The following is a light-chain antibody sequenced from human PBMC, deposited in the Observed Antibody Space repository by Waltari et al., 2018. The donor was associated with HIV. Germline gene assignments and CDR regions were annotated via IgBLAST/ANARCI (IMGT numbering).Light chain of an antibody. V-gene: IGLV7-43*01. CDR3: LLYYGGRQPTWV. J-gene: IGLJ3*02. CDR1: TGPVTSSSY. CDR2: SAD. Sequence: VVTQEPSLTVSPGGTVTLTCTSSTGPVTSSSYASWFQQRPGQAPRPLIYSADKRHSWTPDHFSGSLLGAKAALTLFGAQPEDEADYFCLLYYGGRQPTWVFGGGTKLTV.